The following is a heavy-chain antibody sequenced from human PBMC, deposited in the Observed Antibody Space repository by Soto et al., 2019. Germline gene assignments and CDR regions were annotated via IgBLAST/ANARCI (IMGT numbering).Heavy chain of an antibody. CDR1: GFTFSTFG. D-gene: IGHD3-22*01. J-gene: IGHJ4*02. Sequence: QVQLVESGGGVVQPERSLRLSCAASGFTFSTFGMHWVRQAPGRGLEWVAVIWYDGRNEYYADSVKGRFTISRDNSKNTLYLQMNNRRAEDTAVYYCARGNYDSSGFPDYWGQGTLVTVSS. V-gene: IGHV3-33*01. CDR3: ARGNYDSSGFPDY. CDR2: IWYDGRNE.